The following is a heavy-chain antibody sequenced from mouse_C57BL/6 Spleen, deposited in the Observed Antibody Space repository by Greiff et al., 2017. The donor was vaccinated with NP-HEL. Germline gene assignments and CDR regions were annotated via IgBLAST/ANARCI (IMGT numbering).Heavy chain of an antibody. D-gene: IGHD2-10*01. CDR3: ARSYHYAMDY. CDR2: INYDGSST. V-gene: IGHV5-16*01. J-gene: IGHJ4*01. CDR1: GFTFSDYY. Sequence: EVKLMESEGGLVQPGSSMKLSCTASGFTFSDYYMAWVRQVPEKGLEWVANINYDGSSTYYLDSLKSRFIISRDNAKNILYLQMSSPKSEDTATYYCARSYHYAMDYWGQGTSVTVSS.